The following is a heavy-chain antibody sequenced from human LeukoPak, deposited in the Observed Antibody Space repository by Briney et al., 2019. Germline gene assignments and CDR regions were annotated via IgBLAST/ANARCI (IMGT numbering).Heavy chain of an antibody. D-gene: IGHD5-18*01. J-gene: IGHJ4*02. CDR1: GFTFSSYS. CDR3: TTDRGVDTAMVTAY. V-gene: IGHV3-21*01. Sequence: GGSLRLSCAASGFTFSSYSMNWVRQAPGKGLEWVSSISSSSSYIYYADSVKGRFTISRDNAKNSLYLQMNSLRAEDTAVYYCTTDRGVDTAMVTAYWGQGTLVTVSS. CDR2: ISSSSSYI.